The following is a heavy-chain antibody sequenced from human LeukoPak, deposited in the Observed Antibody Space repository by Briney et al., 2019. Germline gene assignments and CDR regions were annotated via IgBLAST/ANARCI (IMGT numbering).Heavy chain of an antibody. CDR3: ARAPPLYYYGSGSYYAAALDY. CDR2: IYYSGST. V-gene: IGHV4-31*03. D-gene: IGHD3-10*01. J-gene: IGHJ4*02. CDR1: GGSISSGGYY. Sequence: SETLSLTCTVSGGSISSGGYYWSWIRQHPGKGLEWIGYIYYSGSTYYNPSLKSRVTIPVDTSKNQFSLRLSSVTAADTAVYYCARAPPLYYYGSGSYYAAALDYWGQGTLVTVSS.